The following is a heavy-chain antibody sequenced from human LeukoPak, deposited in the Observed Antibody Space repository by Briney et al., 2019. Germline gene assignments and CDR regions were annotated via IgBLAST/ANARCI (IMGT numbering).Heavy chain of an antibody. CDR1: GFTFSNYA. J-gene: IGHJ4*02. D-gene: IGHD4-23*01. V-gene: IGHV3-23*01. Sequence: PGASLRLSCAASGFTFSNYAMSWVRQAPGKGLEWVSAILGSGGSTYYADSVKGRFTVSRDNSKNTLFLQMDSLRPEDTGVYFCARGRGGNGFSHFDYWGQGTLVTVSS. CDR2: ILGSGGST. CDR3: ARGRGGNGFSHFDY.